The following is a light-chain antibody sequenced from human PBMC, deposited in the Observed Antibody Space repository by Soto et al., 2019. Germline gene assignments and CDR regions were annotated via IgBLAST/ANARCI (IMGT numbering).Light chain of an antibody. CDR2: GAS. V-gene: IGKV3-20*01. Sequence: EIVLTQSPGTLSLSPGERATLSCRASQSVRSNYLAWYQQKPGQAPRLLISGASSRATGIPDRFSGTGSGTDFNLTISRLEPEDFAVYYCQQYGGSPYTFGQGTKLEIK. CDR3: QQYGGSPYT. J-gene: IGKJ2*01. CDR1: QSVRSNY.